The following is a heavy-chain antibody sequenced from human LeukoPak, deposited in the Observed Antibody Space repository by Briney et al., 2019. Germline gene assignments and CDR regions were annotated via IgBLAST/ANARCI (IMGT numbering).Heavy chain of an antibody. Sequence: SETLSLTCTVSGGSISSSSYYWGWIRQPPGKGLEWIGSIYYSGNTYYNPSLKSRVTISVDTSKNQFSLKLSSVTAADTAVYYCARHIGPDWRQLVRGGVYYFDYWGQGTLVTVSS. D-gene: IGHD6-13*01. J-gene: IGHJ4*02. CDR1: GGSISSSSYY. CDR2: IYYSGNT. CDR3: ARHIGPDWRQLVRGGVYYFDY. V-gene: IGHV4-39*01.